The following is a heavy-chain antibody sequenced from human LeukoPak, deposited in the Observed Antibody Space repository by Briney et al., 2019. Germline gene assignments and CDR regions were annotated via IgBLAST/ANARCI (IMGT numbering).Heavy chain of an antibody. CDR2: ISGYNGKT. V-gene: IGHV1-18*03. Sequence: ASVKVSCKASGYPFTSFGISWVRQAPGQGLEWMGWISGYNGKTNYAQNLRGRVTMTTDTSTSTAYVELGSLRSDDMAVYYCARDRVYDYSNPRGFDYWGQGTLVTVSS. CDR3: ARDRVYDYSNPRGFDY. D-gene: IGHD4-11*01. J-gene: IGHJ4*02. CDR1: GYPFTSFG.